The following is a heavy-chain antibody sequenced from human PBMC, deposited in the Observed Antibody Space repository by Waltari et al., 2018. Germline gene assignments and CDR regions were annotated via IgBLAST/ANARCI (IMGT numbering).Heavy chain of an antibody. V-gene: IGHV1-24*01. CDR3: ATSAPLSQTRNYYYYGMDV. D-gene: IGHD1-7*01. J-gene: IGHJ6*02. CDR2: FDPEDGET. Sequence: QVQLVQSGAEVKKPGASVKVSCKVSGYNLPELSMHWVRQAPGNGLEWMGGFDPEDGETIYAQKFQGRVTMTEDTSTDTAYMELSSLRSEDTAVYYCATSAPLSQTRNYYYYGMDVWGQGTTVTVSS. CDR1: GYNLPELS.